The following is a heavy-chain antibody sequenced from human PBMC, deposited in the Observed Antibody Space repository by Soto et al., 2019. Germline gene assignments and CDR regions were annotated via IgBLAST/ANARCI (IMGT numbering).Heavy chain of an antibody. D-gene: IGHD2-2*01. CDR3: VKDLGYCSSTSCPGRAFDY. Sequence: GGSLRLSCAASGFTFSSYAMSWVRQAPGKGLEWVSAISGSGGSTYYADSVKGRFTISRDNSKNTLYLQMNSLRAEDTAVYYYVKDLGYCSSTSCPGRAFDYWGQGTLVSVSS. CDR2: ISGSGGST. CDR1: GFTFSSYA. J-gene: IGHJ4*02. V-gene: IGHV3-23*01.